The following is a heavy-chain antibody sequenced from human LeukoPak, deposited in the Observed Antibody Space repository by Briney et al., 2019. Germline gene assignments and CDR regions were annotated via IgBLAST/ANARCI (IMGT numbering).Heavy chain of an antibody. J-gene: IGHJ3*02. CDR2: INPNSGGT. Sequence: GASVKVSCKASGYTFTGYYMHWVRQAPGQGLEWMGWINPNSGGTNYAQKFQGRVTMTRDTSISTAYMELSRLRSEDTALYYCARSRGVVVNPARGAFDIWGQGTMVTVSS. CDR3: ARSRGVVVNPARGAFDI. V-gene: IGHV1-2*02. CDR1: GYTFTGYY. D-gene: IGHD3-22*01.